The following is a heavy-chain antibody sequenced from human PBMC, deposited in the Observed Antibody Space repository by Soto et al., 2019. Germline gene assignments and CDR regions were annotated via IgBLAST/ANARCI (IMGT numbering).Heavy chain of an antibody. Sequence: SETLSLTCTVSGGSISSSNYYWGWIRQPPGKGLEWIGSIYSSGSTYYNPSLKSRVSISVDTSKNQFSLKLSSVTAADTAVYYCAKPSGSYLYYFDYWGQGTLVTVSS. CDR2: IYSSGST. CDR1: GGSISSSNYY. D-gene: IGHD1-26*01. V-gene: IGHV4-39*01. J-gene: IGHJ4*02. CDR3: AKPSGSYLYYFDY.